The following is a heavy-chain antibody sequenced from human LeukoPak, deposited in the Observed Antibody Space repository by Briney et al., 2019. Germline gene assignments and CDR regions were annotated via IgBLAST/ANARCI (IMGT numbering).Heavy chain of an antibody. V-gene: IGHV1-18*01. CDR2: ISAYNGNT. CDR1: GGTFSSYA. J-gene: IGHJ4*02. D-gene: IGHD6-13*01. CDR3: ARGQLGIAAAGTDY. Sequence: ASVKVSCKASGGTFSSYAISWVRQAPGQGLEWMGWISAYNGNTNYAQKLQGRVTMTTDTSTSTAYMELRSLRSDDTAVYYCARGQLGIAAAGTDYWGQGTLVTVSS.